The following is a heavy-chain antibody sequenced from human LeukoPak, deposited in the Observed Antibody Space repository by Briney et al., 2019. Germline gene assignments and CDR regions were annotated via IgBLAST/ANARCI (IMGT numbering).Heavy chain of an antibody. CDR1: GGAFSSYA. CDR2: IIPIFGTA. Sequence: SVKVSCKASGGAFSSYAISWVRQAPGQGLEWMGGIIPIFGTANYAQKFQGRVTITADESTSTAYMELSSLRSEDTAVYYCARGLFSVELFDYWGQGTLVTVSS. V-gene: IGHV1-69*01. D-gene: IGHD1-7*01. CDR3: ARGLFSVELFDY. J-gene: IGHJ4*02.